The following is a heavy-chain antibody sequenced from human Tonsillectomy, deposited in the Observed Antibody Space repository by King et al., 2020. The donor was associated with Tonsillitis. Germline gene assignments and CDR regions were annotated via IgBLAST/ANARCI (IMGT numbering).Heavy chain of an antibody. CDR3: ATSGIAAAGTRRVTFDI. CDR1: GGSFSGYY. D-gene: IGHD6-13*01. V-gene: IGHV4-34*01. Sequence: HVQLQQWGAGLLKPSGTLSLTCAVYGGSFSGYYWSWIRQPPGKGLEWIGEINHSGSTKYNPSLKSRVTTSVDTSKNQFSLKLSSVTAADTAVYYCATSGIAAAGTRRVTFDIWGQGTMVTVSS. CDR2: INHSGST. J-gene: IGHJ3*02.